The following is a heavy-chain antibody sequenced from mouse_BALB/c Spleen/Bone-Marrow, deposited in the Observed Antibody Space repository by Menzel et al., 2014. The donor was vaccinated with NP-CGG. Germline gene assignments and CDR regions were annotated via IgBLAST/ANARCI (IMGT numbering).Heavy chain of an antibody. J-gene: IGHJ3*01. V-gene: IGHV4-1*02. Sequence: EVKLVESGGGLVQPGRSLKISCAASGFDFSGFWMGWVRLAPGKGLEWIGEINPDSRTINYSPFLKDRFIIPRDNAKNTLYLYMSKVRSEDTALYYCARLGYYGGFAYWGQGTLVTVSA. CDR2: INPDSRTI. D-gene: IGHD2-3*01. CDR1: GFDFSGFW. CDR3: ARLGYYGGFAY.